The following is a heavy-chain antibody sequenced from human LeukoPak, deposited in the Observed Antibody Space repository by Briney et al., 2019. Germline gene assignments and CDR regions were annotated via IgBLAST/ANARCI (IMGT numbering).Heavy chain of an antibody. J-gene: IGHJ6*03. CDR1: GGSISSYY. Sequence: PSETLSLTCTVSGGSISSYYWGWIRQPPGKGLEWIGYIYYSGSTNYNPSLKSRVTISVDTSKNQFSLKLSAVTAADTAVYYCARVVGYCSSTSCYGGYYYYYMDVWGKGTTVTISS. V-gene: IGHV4-59*01. CDR3: ARVVGYCSSTSCYGGYYYYYMDV. CDR2: IYYSGST. D-gene: IGHD2-2*01.